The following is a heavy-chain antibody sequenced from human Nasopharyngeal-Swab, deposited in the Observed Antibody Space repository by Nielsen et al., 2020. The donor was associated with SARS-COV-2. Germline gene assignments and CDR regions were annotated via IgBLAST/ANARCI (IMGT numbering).Heavy chain of an antibody. Sequence: WVRQAPGQGLEWMGIINPSGGSTSYAQKFQGRVTTTRDTSTSTVYMELSSLRSEDTAVYYCARDPTLAVETETTYYYYGMDVWGQGTTVTVSS. D-gene: IGHD6-19*01. CDR3: ARDPTLAVETETTYYYYGMDV. CDR2: INPSGGST. J-gene: IGHJ6*02. V-gene: IGHV1-46*01.